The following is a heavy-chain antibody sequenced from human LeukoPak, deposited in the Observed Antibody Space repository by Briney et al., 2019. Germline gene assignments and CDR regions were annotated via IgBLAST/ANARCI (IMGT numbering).Heavy chain of an antibody. Sequence: NPSETLSLTCTVSGYSISSNYYWGWIRQPPGKGLEWIGSIYHSGSTYYNPSLKSRVTISVDTSKNQFSLKLSSVTAADTAVYYCARDVIAVAGKGYYYYMDVWGKGTTVTVSS. CDR3: ARDVIAVAGKGYYYYMDV. CDR2: IYHSGST. J-gene: IGHJ6*03. V-gene: IGHV4-38-2*02. CDR1: GYSISSNYY. D-gene: IGHD6-19*01.